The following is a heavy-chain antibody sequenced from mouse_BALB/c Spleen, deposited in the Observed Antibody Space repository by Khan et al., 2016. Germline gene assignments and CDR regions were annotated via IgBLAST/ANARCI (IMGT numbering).Heavy chain of an antibody. D-gene: IGHD1-1*01. V-gene: IGHV3-2*02. CDR3: ARDYYGSSFFDY. Sequence: EVQLQESGPGLVKPSQSLSLTCTVTGYSITSDYAWNWIRQFPGDKLEWMAYINYSGGTSYNPSLKRRISITRDTSKYQFFLQLNSVTAEDTATYYCARDYYGSSFFDYWGQGTLVTVSA. CDR2: INYSGGT. CDR1: GYSITSDYA. J-gene: IGHJ3*01.